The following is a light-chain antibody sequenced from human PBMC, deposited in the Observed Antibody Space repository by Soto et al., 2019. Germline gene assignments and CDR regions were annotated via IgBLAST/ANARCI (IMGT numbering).Light chain of an antibody. CDR2: GAS. V-gene: IGKV3-15*01. CDR3: QHYQSGHPIT. J-gene: IGKJ5*01. Sequence: EIVMTQSPATLSVSPGERATLSCMSSQSVYNNLAWYQQQPGQAPRLLIYGASTRATGIPARFSGSGSGTEFTPTISSLQSEDFALQYCQHYQSGHPITFGQGTRLEIK. CDR1: QSVYNN.